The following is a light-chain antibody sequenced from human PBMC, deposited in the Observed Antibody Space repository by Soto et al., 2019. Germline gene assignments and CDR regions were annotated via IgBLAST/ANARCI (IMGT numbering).Light chain of an antibody. J-gene: IGKJ4*01. Sequence: DIQMTQSPSSLSASVGDRVTITCRASQAINNYLAWYQQKPGKVPTLLISAASTLQSGVPSRFSGSGSETDFTLTISSLQPEDVATYYCQKFNAVPTFGGGTKVEI. CDR3: QKFNAVPT. CDR2: AAS. V-gene: IGKV1-27*01. CDR1: QAINNY.